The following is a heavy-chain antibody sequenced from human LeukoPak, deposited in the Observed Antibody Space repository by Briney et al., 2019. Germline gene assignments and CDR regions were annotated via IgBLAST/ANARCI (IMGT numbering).Heavy chain of an antibody. CDR2: IYYSGST. V-gene: IGHV4-59*01. CDR1: GRSITSYY. J-gene: IGHJ4*02. CDR3: ARFNSFYYGSGNYYTPNYFDY. Sequence: SETLSLTCTVSGRSITSYYWSCIRQPPGKGLEWIAYIYYSGSTYYNPSLKSRVTISVDTSKNQFSLKLSSVTAADTAVYYCARFNSFYYGSGNYYTPNYFDYWGQGTLVTVSS. D-gene: IGHD3-10*01.